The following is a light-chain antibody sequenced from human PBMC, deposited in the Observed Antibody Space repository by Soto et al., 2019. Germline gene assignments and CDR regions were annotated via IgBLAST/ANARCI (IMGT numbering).Light chain of an antibody. V-gene: IGKV1-39*01. CDR3: QQNYSPPPIT. Sequence: DIQMTQSPSSLSASVGDRVTITCRASQSITRFLNWYQQKPGKAPRLLIYAASNLQSGVPSRFSGSGYGTDFALTIRSLQPEDFATYYCQQNYSPPPITFGQGTRLEIK. CDR2: AAS. CDR1: QSITRF. J-gene: IGKJ5*01.